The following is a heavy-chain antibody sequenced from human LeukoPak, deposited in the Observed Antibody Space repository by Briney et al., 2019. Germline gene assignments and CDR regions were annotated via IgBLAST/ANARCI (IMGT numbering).Heavy chain of an antibody. Sequence: GGSLRLXCAASGFTCSDYYMSWIRQAPGKGLESVSYISSSGSTIYYADSVKGRFTISRDNAKNSLYLQMNSLRAEDTAVYYCARGTYDFWSGYPDSFDYWGQGTLVTVSS. CDR2: ISSSGSTI. CDR1: GFTCSDYY. J-gene: IGHJ4*02. CDR3: ARGTYDFWSGYPDSFDY. V-gene: IGHV3-11*04. D-gene: IGHD3-3*01.